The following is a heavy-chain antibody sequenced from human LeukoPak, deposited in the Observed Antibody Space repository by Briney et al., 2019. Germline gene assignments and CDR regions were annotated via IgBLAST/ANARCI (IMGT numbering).Heavy chain of an antibody. Sequence: GASVKVSCKSSGYTFTGYYMHWVRQAPGQGLEWMGWINPNSGGTNYAQKFQGRVTMTRDTSISTAYMELSRLRSDDTAVYYCARNGDYVASYYYMDVWGKGTTVTVSS. CDR2: INPNSGGT. CDR3: ARNGDYVASYYYMDV. V-gene: IGHV1-2*02. D-gene: IGHD4-17*01. CDR1: GYTFTGYY. J-gene: IGHJ6*03.